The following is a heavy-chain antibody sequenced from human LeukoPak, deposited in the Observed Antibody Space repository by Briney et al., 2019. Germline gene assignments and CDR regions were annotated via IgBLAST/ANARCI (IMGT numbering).Heavy chain of an antibody. Sequence: ASVKVSCKASGYTFTGYYMHWVRQAPGQGLEWMGWINPNSGGTNYAQKFQGRVTMTRDTSISTDYMELSRLRSDDTAVYYCAREVYSSSNWFDPWGQGTLVTVSS. CDR1: GYTFTGYY. CDR3: AREVYSSSNWFDP. J-gene: IGHJ5*02. D-gene: IGHD6-6*01. V-gene: IGHV1-2*02. CDR2: INPNSGGT.